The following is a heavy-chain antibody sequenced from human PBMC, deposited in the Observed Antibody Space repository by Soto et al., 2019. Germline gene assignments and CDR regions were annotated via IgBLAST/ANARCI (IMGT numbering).Heavy chain of an antibody. D-gene: IGHD5-18*01. J-gene: IGHJ5*02. CDR3: ASGLRAATRFNWFDP. Sequence: LSLTCTVSGGSISSGGYYWSWIRQHPGKGLEWIGYIYYSGSTYYNPSLKSRVTISVDTSKNQFSLKLSSVTAADTAVYYCASGLRAATRFNWFDPWGQGTLVTASS. V-gene: IGHV4-31*03. CDR2: IYYSGST. CDR1: GGSISSGGYY.